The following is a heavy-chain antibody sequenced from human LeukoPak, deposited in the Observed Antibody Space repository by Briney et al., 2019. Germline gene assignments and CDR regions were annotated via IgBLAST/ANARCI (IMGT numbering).Heavy chain of an antibody. J-gene: IGHJ4*02. V-gene: IGHV3-30*18. CDR1: GFTFSNCG. CDR3: AKAKSFSGSVTIVDY. CDR2: ISCDGSIK. Sequence: PGGSLRLSCAASGFTFSNCGMHWVRQAPGKGLEWVAVISCDGSIKDYADSVKGRFTISRDNSKNKLYLQMNSLRAEDTAVYYCAKAKSFSGSVTIVDYWGQGTLVTVSS. D-gene: IGHD1-26*01.